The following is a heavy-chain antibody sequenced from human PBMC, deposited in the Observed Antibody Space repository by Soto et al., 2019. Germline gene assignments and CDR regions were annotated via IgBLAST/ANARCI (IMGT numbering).Heavy chain of an antibody. CDR2: ISVSGGTT. J-gene: IGHJ4*02. CDR1: GFTFSTYA. D-gene: IGHD2-8*02. V-gene: IGHV3-23*01. CDR3: AKGNSALFTGPDY. Sequence: EVQLLESGGGFVQPGGSLRLSCATSGFTFSTYAMSWVRQAPGKGLEWVSAISVSGGTTYYADSVKGRFTISRDNPKNTLYLQMAGLRADDTAVYYCAKGNSALFTGPDYWGQGTLVTVAS.